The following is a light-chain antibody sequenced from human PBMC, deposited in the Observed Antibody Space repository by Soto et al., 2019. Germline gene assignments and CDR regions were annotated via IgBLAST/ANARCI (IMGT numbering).Light chain of an antibody. CDR2: DVI. CDR3: SSYAGSTNFV. J-gene: IGLJ1*01. Sequence: QSALTQLPSASGSPGQSVTISCTGNSSDVGGYNYVSWYQQHPGKAPRLMIYDVIKRPSGVPDRFSGSKSGNTASLTVSGLQAEDEADYYCSSYAGSTNFVFGPGTKVTVL. V-gene: IGLV2-8*01. CDR1: SSDVGGYNY.